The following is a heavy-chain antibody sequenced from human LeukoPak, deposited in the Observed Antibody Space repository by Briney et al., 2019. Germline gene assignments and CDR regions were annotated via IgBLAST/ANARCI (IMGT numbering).Heavy chain of an antibody. CDR1: GGSISSYY. Sequence: SETLSLTCTVSGGSISSYYWSWVPQPAGKGLQWIGRIYTSGSTNYNTSLKSRVTMSVDTSKHQFSLKLTSVTTADTAVYYCARAYYETSGYPGWYFELWGRGTLVTVSS. J-gene: IGHJ2*01. D-gene: IGHD3-22*01. CDR3: ARAYYETSGYPGWYFEL. CDR2: IYTSGST. V-gene: IGHV4-4*07.